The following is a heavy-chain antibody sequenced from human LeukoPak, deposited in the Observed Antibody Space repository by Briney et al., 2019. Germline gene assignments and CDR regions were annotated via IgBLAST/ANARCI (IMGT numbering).Heavy chain of an antibody. CDR1: GYTFTGYY. V-gene: IGHV1-2*02. D-gene: IGHD4-17*01. Sequence: ASVKVSCKASGYTFTGYYMHWVRQAPGQGLEWMGWINPNSGGTDYAQKFQGRVTMTRDTSISTAYMELSRLRSDDTAVYYCARNLPRDYGDYVAYWGQGTLVTVSS. CDR3: ARNLPRDYGDYVAY. J-gene: IGHJ4*02. CDR2: INPNSGGT.